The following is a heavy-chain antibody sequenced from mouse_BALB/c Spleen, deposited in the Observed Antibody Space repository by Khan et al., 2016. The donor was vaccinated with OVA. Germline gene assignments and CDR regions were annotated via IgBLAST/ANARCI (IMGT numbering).Heavy chain of an antibody. CDR1: GSTFTSYW. V-gene: IGHV1-7*01. Sequence: QVQLQQPGAELANPGASVKMSCKAPGSTFTSYWMHWVKQRPGPGLEWIGLINPTTGHTEYNQKIKDKATLTADKSSSTAYMQMSSLTSEDSAVYYCARSPTMITQFSYWGPGTLVTVSA. D-gene: IGHD2-4*01. CDR2: INPTTGHT. CDR3: ARSPTMITQFSY. J-gene: IGHJ3*01.